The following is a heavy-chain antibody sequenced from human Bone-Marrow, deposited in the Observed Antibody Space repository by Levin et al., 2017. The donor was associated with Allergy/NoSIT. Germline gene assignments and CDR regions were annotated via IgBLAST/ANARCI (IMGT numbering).Heavy chain of an antibody. J-gene: IGHJ5*02. V-gene: IGHV4-39*07. CDR2: IYYTGNT. CDR3: AGVTGDTRNFDP. CDR1: GASITSSRSSSYY. Sequence: PGGSLRLSCTVSGASITSSRSSSYYWGWVRQPPGKGLEWIGSIYYTGNTYYSPSLKSRVIISVDTSRNQFSLKLSSVTAADTAVYYYAGVTGDTRNFDPWGQGTLVIVSS. D-gene: IGHD2-21*02.